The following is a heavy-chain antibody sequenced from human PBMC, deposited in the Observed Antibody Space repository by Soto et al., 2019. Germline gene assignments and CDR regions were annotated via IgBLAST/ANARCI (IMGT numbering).Heavy chain of an antibody. CDR1: GFTFSSYS. CDR3: ATVTRSGWD. D-gene: IGHD6-19*01. J-gene: IGHJ4*02. CDR2: ISGSSRYI. V-gene: IGHV3-21*01. Sequence: EVQLVESGGGLVKPGGSLRVSCAASGFTFSSYSMNWVRQAPGKGLEWVSSISGSSRYIYYADAVKGRFTISRDNAKNSLYLQMNSLRVEDTAVYYGATVTRSGWDWGQGTLVTVSS.